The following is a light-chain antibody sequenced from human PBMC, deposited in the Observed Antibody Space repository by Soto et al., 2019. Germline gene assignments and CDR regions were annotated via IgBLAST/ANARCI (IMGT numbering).Light chain of an antibody. CDR3: HQYNNWPWT. V-gene: IGKV3-15*01. CDR2: AAS. J-gene: IGKJ1*01. Sequence: ETVMTQSPVTLSVSPGDTATLSCRASQRVSSHLAWYHQRPGQAPRLLIKAASTRATGIPVRFSGSGSETEFTPTIRSLQSEDFGLYYCHQYNNWPWTFGQGTKVDIK. CDR1: QRVSSH.